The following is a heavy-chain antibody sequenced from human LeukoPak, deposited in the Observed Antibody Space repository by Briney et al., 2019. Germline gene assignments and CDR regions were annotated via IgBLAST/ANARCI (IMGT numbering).Heavy chain of an antibody. CDR3: ARAYYYDSSGYYYYFDY. Sequence: GESLKVSCKGSGYSFTSYWIGWVRQMPGKGLEWMGIIYPGDSDTRYSPSFQGQVTISADKSISTAYLQWSSLKASDTAMYYCARAYYYDSSGYYYYFDYWGQGTLVTVSS. CDR1: GYSFTSYW. J-gene: IGHJ4*02. D-gene: IGHD3-22*01. V-gene: IGHV5-51*01. CDR2: IYPGDSDT.